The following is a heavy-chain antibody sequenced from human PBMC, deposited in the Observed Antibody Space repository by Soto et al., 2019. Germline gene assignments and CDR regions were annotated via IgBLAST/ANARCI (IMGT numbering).Heavy chain of an antibody. V-gene: IGHV1-69*02. CDR1: GGTFSSYT. CDR2: IIPILGIA. J-gene: IGHJ6*03. CDR3: ATTSSSYYDILTGRNSYYYMDV. D-gene: IGHD3-9*01. Sequence: SVKVSCKASGGTFSSYTISWVRQAPGQGLEWMGRIIPILGIANYAQKFQGRVTITADKSTSTAYMELSSLRSEDTAVYYCATTSSSYYDILTGRNSYYYMDVWGKGTTVTVSS.